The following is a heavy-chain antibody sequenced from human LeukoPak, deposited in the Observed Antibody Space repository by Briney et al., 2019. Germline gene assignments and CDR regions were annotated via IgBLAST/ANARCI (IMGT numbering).Heavy chain of an antibody. CDR1: GGSISSYY. Sequence: SETLSLTCTVSGGSISSYYWSWIRQPPGKGLEWIGYIYYSGSTNYNPSLKSRVTISVDTSKNQFSLKLSSVTAADTAVYYCARGSYCSGGSCYSPWFDPWGQGTLVTVSS. J-gene: IGHJ5*02. CDR2: IYYSGST. D-gene: IGHD2-15*01. CDR3: ARGSYCSGGSCYSPWFDP. V-gene: IGHV4-59*12.